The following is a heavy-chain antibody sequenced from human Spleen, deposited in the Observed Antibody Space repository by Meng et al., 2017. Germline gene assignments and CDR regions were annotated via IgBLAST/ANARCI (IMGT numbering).Heavy chain of an antibody. V-gene: IGHV1-2*06. CDR2: INPKSGDT. D-gene: IGHD6-25*01. CDR1: GDTFSSYT. CDR3: ARDEDISAAGKLFGDY. Sequence: QVQLGQVGGEVKKPGSSVKVSCKASGDTFSSYTISWVRQAPGQGLEWMGRINPKSGDTHYAQKFQARVTMTGDTSISTAYMELSGLRSDDTAMYYCARDEDISAAGKLFGDYWGQGTLVTVSS. J-gene: IGHJ4*02.